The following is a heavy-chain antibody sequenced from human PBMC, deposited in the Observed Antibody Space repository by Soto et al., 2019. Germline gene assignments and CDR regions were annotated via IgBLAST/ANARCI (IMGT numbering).Heavy chain of an antibody. CDR2: ISGYNGNT. CDR1: GYTFTIYG. D-gene: IGHD3-22*01. J-gene: IGHJ4*02. Sequence: QVKLVQSGAEVKKPGASVKVSCKASGYTFTIYGISWVRQAPGQGLEWMGWISGYNGNTDYAQNLQDRVTLTTDAATCSVYMELRILRSDHTAAYYCARVDYYDSSGYYGYWGQGTLITVSS. V-gene: IGHV1-18*04. CDR3: ARVDYYDSSGYYGY.